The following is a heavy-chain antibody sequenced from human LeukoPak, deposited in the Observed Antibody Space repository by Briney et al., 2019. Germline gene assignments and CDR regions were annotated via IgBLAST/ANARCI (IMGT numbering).Heavy chain of an antibody. J-gene: IGHJ4*02. Sequence: GGSLRLSCAASGFTFSSYAMSWVRQAPGKGLEWVSGISGSGGSTYYADSVKGRFTISRDNSKNTLYLQMNSLRPEDTAVYYCAKIQQLARNYLDYWGQGTLVTVSS. V-gene: IGHV3-23*01. CDR1: GFTFSSYA. CDR2: ISGSGGST. CDR3: AKIQQLARNYLDY. D-gene: IGHD6-13*01.